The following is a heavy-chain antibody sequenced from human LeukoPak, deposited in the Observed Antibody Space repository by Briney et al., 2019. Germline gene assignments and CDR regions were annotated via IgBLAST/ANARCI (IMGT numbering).Heavy chain of an antibody. CDR1: GFTFSSYT. V-gene: IGHV3-23*01. J-gene: IGHJ4*02. CDR3: GKEVERHFDLKY. CDR2: ITTGGPNT. Sequence: PGGSLRLSCTASGFTFSSYTMSWVRQAPGKGLKWVSTITTGGPNTYYADSVKGRFTVSRDNSKKILYLQMNSLRAEDTAVYYCGKEVERHFDLKYWGQGTLVTVSS.